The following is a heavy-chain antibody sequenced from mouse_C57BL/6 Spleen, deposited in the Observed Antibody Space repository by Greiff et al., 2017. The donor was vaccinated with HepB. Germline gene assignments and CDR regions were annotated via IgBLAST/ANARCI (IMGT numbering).Heavy chain of an antibody. J-gene: IGHJ4*01. CDR1: GYTFTGYW. Sequence: VNVVESGAELMKPGASVKLSCKATGYTFTGYWIEWVKQRPGHGLEWIGEILPGSGSTNYNEKFKGKATFTADTSSNTAYMQLSSLTTEDSAIYYCAKGGPPPYYYAMDYWGQGTSVTVSS. CDR2: ILPGSGST. CDR3: AKGGPPPYYYAMDY. V-gene: IGHV1-9*01.